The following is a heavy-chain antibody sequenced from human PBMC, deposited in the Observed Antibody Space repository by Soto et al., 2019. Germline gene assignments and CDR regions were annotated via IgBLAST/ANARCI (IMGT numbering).Heavy chain of an antibody. D-gene: IGHD1-26*01. CDR2: SSAYNGKT. J-gene: IGHJ4*02. CDR1: GYTFTSYG. CDR3: ARDPGLGATFDY. V-gene: IGHV1-18*01. Sequence: QVQLVQSGAEVKKPGASVKVSCKASGYTFTSYGISWVRQAPGQGLEWRGWSSAYNGKTNYAQKLLGNLTMPTDTSTSTAYMELRSLRSDDTAVYYCARDPGLGATFDYWGQGTLVTVSS.